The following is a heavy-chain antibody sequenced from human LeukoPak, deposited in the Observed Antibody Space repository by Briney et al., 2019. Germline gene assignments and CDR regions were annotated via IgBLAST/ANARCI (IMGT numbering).Heavy chain of an antibody. J-gene: IGHJ3*02. CDR2: ISSRGSYT. V-gene: IGHV3-21*06. CDR3: ARIDAFDI. Sequence: GGSLRLSCAASGFTFSNYNMNWVRQAPGKGLEWVSYISSRGSYTYYADSVKGRFTISRDNAKNSLYLQMNSLRAEDAAVYYCARIDAFDIWGQGTMVTVSS. CDR1: GFTFSNYN.